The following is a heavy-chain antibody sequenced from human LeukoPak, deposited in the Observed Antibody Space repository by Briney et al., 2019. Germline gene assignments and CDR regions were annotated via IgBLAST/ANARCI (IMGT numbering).Heavy chain of an antibody. CDR1: GXPFSPYA. Sequence: GSLRLSFAASGXPFSPYAMHWVRRAPGEGLEWVAVISYDGSNEHYADSVKGRFTISRDNSKNMVYLQMNSLRPEDTAVYYCARDNYGFDYWGQGTLVTVSS. J-gene: IGHJ4*02. V-gene: IGHV3-30-3*01. D-gene: IGHD3-10*01. CDR2: ISYDGSNE. CDR3: ARDNYGFDY.